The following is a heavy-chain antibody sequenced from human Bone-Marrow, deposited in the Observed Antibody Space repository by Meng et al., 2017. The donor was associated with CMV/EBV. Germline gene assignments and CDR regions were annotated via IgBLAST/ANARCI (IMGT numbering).Heavy chain of an antibody. CDR2: IRYEGSNK. CDR1: GFTVSSYG. Sequence: CAASGFTVSSYGMHWVRQATGKGVGWVAFIRYEGSNKYYADSVKGRFTISRDNSKNTLYLQMNSLRAEDTAVYYCAKDTEQQLVYFQHWGQGTLVTVSS. J-gene: IGHJ1*01. D-gene: IGHD6-13*01. CDR3: AKDTEQQLVYFQH. V-gene: IGHV3-30*02.